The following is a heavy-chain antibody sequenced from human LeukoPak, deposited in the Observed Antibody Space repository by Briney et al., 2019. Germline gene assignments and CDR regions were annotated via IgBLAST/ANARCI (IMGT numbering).Heavy chain of an antibody. D-gene: IGHD2-2*01. CDR2: INSDGSWT. V-gene: IGHV3-74*01. Sequence: GGSLRLSCAASGFTFSSYAMSWVRQAPGKGLVWVSHINSDGSWTSYADSVKGRFTISKDNAKNTVYLQMNNLRAEDTAVYYCVSFYETCWGRGTLVTVSS. CDR3: VSFYETC. J-gene: IGHJ4*02. CDR1: GFTFSSYA.